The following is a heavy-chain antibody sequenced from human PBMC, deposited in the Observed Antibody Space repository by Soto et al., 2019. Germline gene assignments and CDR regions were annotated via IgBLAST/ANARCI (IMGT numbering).Heavy chain of an antibody. J-gene: IGHJ3*01. V-gene: IGHV3-23*01. D-gene: IGHD1-7*01. CDR2: ISYSADKT. CDR1: GFTFNTYV. Sequence: EVQLLESGGGLVQPGGSLRLSCAASGFTFNTYVMNWVRQAPGKGLEWVSTISYSADKTHYADSVKGRFTISRDNSRDTLFLQMNSLSGDDAAVYYCARRARTATTNWGAFDVWGQGTMVTVSS. CDR3: ARRARTATTNWGAFDV.